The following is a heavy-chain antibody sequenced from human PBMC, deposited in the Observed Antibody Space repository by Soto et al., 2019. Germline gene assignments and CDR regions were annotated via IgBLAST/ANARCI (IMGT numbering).Heavy chain of an antibody. CDR2: IWYDGSNK. Sequence: QVQLVESGGGVVQPGRSLRLSCAASGFTFSSYGMHWVRQAPGKGLEWVAVIWYDGSNKYYADSVKGRFTISRDNSKNTLYLLMNSLRAEDTTVYYCARDRYSSGWYDFDYWGQGTLVTVSS. CDR1: GFTFSSYG. V-gene: IGHV3-33*01. J-gene: IGHJ4*02. D-gene: IGHD6-19*01. CDR3: ARDRYSSGWYDFDY.